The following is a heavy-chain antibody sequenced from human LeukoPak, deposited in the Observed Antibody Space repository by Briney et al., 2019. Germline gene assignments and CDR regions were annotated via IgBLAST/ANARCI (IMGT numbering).Heavy chain of an antibody. J-gene: IGHJ4*02. V-gene: IGHV4-34*01. CDR2: INHSGST. Sequence: PSETLSLTCAVYGGSFSDYYWSWIRQPQGKGLEWIGEINHSGSTNYNPSLKSRLNISVDTSKNQFSLKVSSVTAADTAVYYCARGGGRYYVDYWGQGTLVTVSS. CDR1: GGSFSDYY. D-gene: IGHD1-26*01. CDR3: ARGGGRYYVDY.